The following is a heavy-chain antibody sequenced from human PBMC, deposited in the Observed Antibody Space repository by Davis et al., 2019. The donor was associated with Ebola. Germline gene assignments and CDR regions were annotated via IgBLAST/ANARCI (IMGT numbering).Heavy chain of an antibody. V-gene: IGHV4-59*01. CDR3: ARDLDYGDLNYGMDV. CDR1: GGSISNYY. J-gene: IGHJ6*04. Sequence: MPSETLSLTCTVSGGSISNYYWSWIRQPPGKGLEWIGYIYYSGSTNYNPSLESRVTISVDTSKNQVSLKLRSVTAADTAVYYCARDLDYGDLNYGMDVWGKGTTVTVSS. D-gene: IGHD4-17*01. CDR2: IYYSGST.